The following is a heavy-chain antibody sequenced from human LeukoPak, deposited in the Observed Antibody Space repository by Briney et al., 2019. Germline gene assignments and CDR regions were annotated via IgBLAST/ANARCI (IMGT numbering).Heavy chain of an antibody. J-gene: IGHJ4*02. V-gene: IGHV1-2*02. CDR1: GYTFTGYY. CDR3: ARVLYDILTGYPTLDY. Sequence: ASVKVSCKASGYTFTGYYMRWVRQAPGQGLEWMGWINPNSGGTNYAQKFQGRVTMTRDTSISTAYMELSRLRSDDTAVYYCARVLYDILTGYPTLDYWGQGTLVTVSS. CDR2: INPNSGGT. D-gene: IGHD3-9*01.